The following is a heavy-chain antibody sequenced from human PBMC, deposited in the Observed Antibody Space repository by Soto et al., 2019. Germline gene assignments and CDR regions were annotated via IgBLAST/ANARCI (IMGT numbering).Heavy chain of an antibody. CDR2: IKQDRSSK. CDR3: ARDLSTGLFDY. J-gene: IGHJ4*02. Sequence: PGGSLRLSCAASGFTFDDYAMHWVRQAPGKGLEWVANIKQDRSSKDYVDSVKGRFTISRDNAKNSLYLQMNSLRAEDTAVYYCARDLSTGLFDYWGQGTLVTVSS. V-gene: IGHV3-7*01. CDR1: GFTFDDYA. D-gene: IGHD1-1*01.